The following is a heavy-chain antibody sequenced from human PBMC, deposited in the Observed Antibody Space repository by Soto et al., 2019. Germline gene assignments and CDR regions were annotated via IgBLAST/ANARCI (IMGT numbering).Heavy chain of an antibody. Sequence: GASVKVSCKASGFTFSSSVVQWVRQARGQRLEWIGWIVVGRGNTNYAQKFQARVTITRDMSTSTAYMELSGLRSEDTAVYYCAADPYSYYAYYYDMAYNMDVWGQGTTVTVSS. CDR3: AADPYSYYAYYYDMAYNMDV. D-gene: IGHD3-9*01. CDR2: IVVGRGNT. CDR1: GFTFSSSV. J-gene: IGHJ6*02. V-gene: IGHV1-58*01.